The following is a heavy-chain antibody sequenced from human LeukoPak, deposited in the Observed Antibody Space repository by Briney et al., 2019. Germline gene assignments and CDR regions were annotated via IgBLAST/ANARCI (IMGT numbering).Heavy chain of an antibody. CDR3: ARPQSGLGWFDP. J-gene: IGHJ5*02. CDR2: IYSTGIT. V-gene: IGHV4-4*07. CDR1: GGSINTYY. Sequence: SETLSLTCTVSGGSINTYYWSWIRQPAGKGLEWIGRIYSTGITTYNPSLKGRVTMSVDTSKNQFSLKLSSVTAADTAVYYCARPQSGLGWFDPWGQGILVTVSS.